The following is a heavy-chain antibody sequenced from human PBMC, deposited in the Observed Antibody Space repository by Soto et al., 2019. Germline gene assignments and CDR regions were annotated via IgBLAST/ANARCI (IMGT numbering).Heavy chain of an antibody. Sequence: QVPLVQSGAEVKKPGASVKVSCKTSGYTFTSYSIHWVRQAPGQRPEWMGWINTANGNTKYSQKFQGRVTITRDRSATTASMELNSLRSEDTAVYYCAREFGDTMFRSRYGMDVWGQGTTVTVSS. D-gene: IGHD3-10*01. CDR1: GYTFTSYS. CDR2: INTANGNT. CDR3: AREFGDTMFRSRYGMDV. J-gene: IGHJ6*02. V-gene: IGHV1-3*04.